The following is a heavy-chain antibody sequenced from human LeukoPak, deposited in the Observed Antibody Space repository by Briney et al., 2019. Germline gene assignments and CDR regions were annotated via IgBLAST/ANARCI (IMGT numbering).Heavy chain of an antibody. CDR2: ISGSGGST. CDR3: AKDRGYCSSTSCFFDY. D-gene: IGHD2-2*01. Sequence: GGSLRLSCAASGFTFSSYAMSWVRQAPGKVLEWVSAISGSGGSTYYADSVKGRFTISRDNSKNTLYLQMNSLRAEDTAVYYCAKDRGYCSSTSCFFDYWGQGTLVTVSS. CDR1: GFTFSSYA. V-gene: IGHV3-23*01. J-gene: IGHJ4*02.